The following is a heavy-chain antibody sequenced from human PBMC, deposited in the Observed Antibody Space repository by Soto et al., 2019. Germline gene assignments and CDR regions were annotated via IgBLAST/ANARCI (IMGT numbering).Heavy chain of an antibody. D-gene: IGHD3-3*01. V-gene: IGHV1-18*01. J-gene: IGHJ5*02. CDR1: GYTFTSYG. CDR3: AIWKDFGVVIPSKTNWFDP. Sequence: ASVKVSCKASGYTFTSYGLSWVRQAPGQGLEWMGWISPYNGYTNYAQKLQGRVTMTTDTSTSTAYMELRSLRSDDTAVYYCAIWKDFGVVIPSKTNWFDPWGQGTLVTVSS. CDR2: ISPYNGYT.